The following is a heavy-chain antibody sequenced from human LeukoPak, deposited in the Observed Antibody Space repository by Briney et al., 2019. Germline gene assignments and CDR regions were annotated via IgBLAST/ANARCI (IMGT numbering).Heavy chain of an antibody. CDR1: GGSISSYY. CDR3: ARGIVGAATTYCYYYVDV. V-gene: IGHV4-59*01. J-gene: IGHJ6*03. Sequence: PSETLSLTCTVSGGSISSYYWSLIRQPPGKGLEWIGYIYYSGSTNYNPSLKSRVTISVDTSKNQFSLKLSSVTAADTAVYYCARGIVGAATTYCYYYVDVWGKGTTVTVSS. D-gene: IGHD1-26*01. CDR2: IYYSGST.